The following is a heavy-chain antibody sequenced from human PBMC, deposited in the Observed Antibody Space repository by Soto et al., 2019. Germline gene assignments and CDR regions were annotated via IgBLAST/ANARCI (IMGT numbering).Heavy chain of an antibody. Sequence: PGGSLRLSCAASGFTLRSYLMHWVRQAPGGGLVWVSRIDGSGSNTFYADSVKGRFTISRDNAKNTLYLQMNNLSPEDTAVYYCARNLNGYGNWDYWGQGNLVTVSS. CDR2: IDGSGSNT. CDR3: ARNLNGYGNWDY. J-gene: IGHJ4*02. CDR1: GFTLRSYL. D-gene: IGHD1-1*01. V-gene: IGHV3-74*01.